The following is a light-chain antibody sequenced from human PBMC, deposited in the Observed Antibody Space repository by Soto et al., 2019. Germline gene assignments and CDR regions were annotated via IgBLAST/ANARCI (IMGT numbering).Light chain of an antibody. CDR2: GVS. CDR1: QPVSSNF. J-gene: IGKJ5*01. CDR3: QQYANSPIT. Sequence: TQSPATQSVSPGESAALSCRASQPVSSNFLAWYQQKPGQAPRLLIYGVSSRASGIPDRFFGSGSGTDFTLTINRLEPEDFAVYYCQQYANSPITFGQGTHWRL. V-gene: IGKV3-20*01.